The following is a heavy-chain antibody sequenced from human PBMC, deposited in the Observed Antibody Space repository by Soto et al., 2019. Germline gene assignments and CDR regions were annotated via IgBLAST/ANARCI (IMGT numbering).Heavy chain of an antibody. CDR3: AKLRYSSNWDSFDY. CDR1: GFTFSSYA. Sequence: PGGSLRLSCAASGFTFSSYAMTWVRQAPGKGLEWVSAISDSGGSTYYGDSVKGRFTISRDNTKNTLYLQMNSLRAEDTAVYYCAKLRYSSNWDSFDYWGQGTLVTVSS. V-gene: IGHV3-23*01. CDR2: ISDSGGST. D-gene: IGHD6-13*01. J-gene: IGHJ4*02.